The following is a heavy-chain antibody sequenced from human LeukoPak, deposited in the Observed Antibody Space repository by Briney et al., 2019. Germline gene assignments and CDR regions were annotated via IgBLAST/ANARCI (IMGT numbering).Heavy chain of an antibody. D-gene: IGHD2-21*02. CDR2: ISGSGDST. Sequence: GGSLRLSCAASGFTFSDYAMSWVRQTPGKGLQWVSAISGSGDSTYYADSVKGRFTISRDNSKNTLDLQMNSLRAEDTAVYYCAREVTPYYWGQGTLVTVSS. V-gene: IGHV3-23*01. CDR3: AREVTPYY. CDR1: GFTFSDYA. J-gene: IGHJ4*02.